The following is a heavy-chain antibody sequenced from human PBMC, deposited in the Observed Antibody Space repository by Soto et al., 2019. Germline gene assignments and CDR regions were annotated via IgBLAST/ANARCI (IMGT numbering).Heavy chain of an antibody. J-gene: IGHJ4*02. D-gene: IGHD5-12*01. CDR3: ENCGRRSCYKNYFEY. CDR2: ISSSGAGT. CDR1: GLTFSSYS. Sequence: EVQLLESGGDLVQPGGSLRLSCAASGLTFSSYSMSWIRQALGKGLEWVSGISSSGAGTEYADSVKGRITISRDNSKNTQYLQMNNLKGDETVVYFCENCGRRSCYKNYFEYWGQGTLVTVSS. V-gene: IGHV3-23*01.